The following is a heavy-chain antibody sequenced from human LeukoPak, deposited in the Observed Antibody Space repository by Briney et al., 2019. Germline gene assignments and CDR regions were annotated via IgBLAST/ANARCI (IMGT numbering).Heavy chain of an antibody. CDR2: IRNDGSNH. CDR3: VRDYTWGFDY. CDR1: GFTFSHHG. Sequence: GGSVRLSCAASGFTFSHHGMHWVRQAPGKGLEWVAFIRNDGSNHYYADSVKGRFTISRDNSKNNVDLQMYSLRVEDTSIYYCVRDYTWGFDYWGQGTVVTVSS. D-gene: IGHD7-27*01. J-gene: IGHJ4*02. V-gene: IGHV3-30*02.